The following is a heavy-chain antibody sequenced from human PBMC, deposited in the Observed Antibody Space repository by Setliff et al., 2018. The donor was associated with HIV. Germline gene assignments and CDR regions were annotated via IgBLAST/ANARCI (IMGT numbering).Heavy chain of an antibody. CDR2: ITPSGAT. CDR1: GGSFSGYY. CDR3: SNWNTTIDEDA. V-gene: IGHV4-34*01. Sequence: PSETLSLTCAVYGGSFSGYYWSWIRRPPGKGLEWIGEITPSGATNYLPSLKSRVTMSLDTSKNQFSLKMTSVTAADTALYYCSNWNTTIDEDAWGQGTLVTVSS. J-gene: IGHJ5*02. D-gene: IGHD5-18*01.